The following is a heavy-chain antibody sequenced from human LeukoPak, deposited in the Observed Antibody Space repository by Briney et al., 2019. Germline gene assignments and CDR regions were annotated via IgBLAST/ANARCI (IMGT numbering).Heavy chain of an antibody. D-gene: IGHD3-22*01. CDR3: AKDQARNYYDSSGFDY. Sequence: GRSLRLSCAASGFTFSSYGMHWVRQAPGKGLEWVAVIWYDGSNKYYAGSVKGRFTISRDNSKNTLYLQMNSLRAEDTAVYYCAKDQARNYYDSSGFDYWGQGTLVTVSS. CDR1: GFTFSSYG. J-gene: IGHJ4*02. V-gene: IGHV3-33*06. CDR2: IWYDGSNK.